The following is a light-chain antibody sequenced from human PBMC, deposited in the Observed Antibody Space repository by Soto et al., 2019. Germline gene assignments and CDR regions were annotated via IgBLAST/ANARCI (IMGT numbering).Light chain of an antibody. CDR3: QHSYSTPPLT. J-gene: IGKJ4*01. CDR1: QSISSY. V-gene: IGKV1-39*01. CDR2: AAS. Sequence: DIQMTQSPSSLSASVGDRVTITCRASQSISSYLNWYQQKPGKAPKLLIYAASSLQSGVPSRFSGSGSGTDFTLTISSLQLEDFATYYCQHSYSTPPLTFGGGTKVEIK.